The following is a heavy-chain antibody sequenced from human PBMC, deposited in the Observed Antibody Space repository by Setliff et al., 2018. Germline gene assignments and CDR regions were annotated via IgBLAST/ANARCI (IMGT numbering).Heavy chain of an antibody. J-gene: IGHJ4*02. Sequence: SETLSLSCTVSGASISSSSYYWAWIRQPPGRGLELIGSLFYGWSTYYNPSLKSRVTISIDASKNQFSLKLDSVTAADTAVYYCARTDDYYNFYAYWGQGTLVTVSS. CDR3: ARTDDYYNFYAY. D-gene: IGHD3-3*01. CDR2: LFYGWST. V-gene: IGHV4-39*07. CDR1: GASISSSSYY.